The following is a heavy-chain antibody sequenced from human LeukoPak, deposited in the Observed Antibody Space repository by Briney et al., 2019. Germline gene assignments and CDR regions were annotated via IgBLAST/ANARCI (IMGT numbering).Heavy chain of an antibody. CDR3: ARLGGATSPFGY. CDR2: IYYTGNT. Sequence: SETLSVTCTVSGGSISSYYWSWIRQPPGNGLEWIGYIYYTGNTNYNPSLKSRVTISVDTSKNQFSLNLSSVTAADTAIYYCARLGGATSPFGYWGQGTLVTVSS. J-gene: IGHJ4*02. V-gene: IGHV4-59*08. D-gene: IGHD1-26*01. CDR1: GGSISSYY.